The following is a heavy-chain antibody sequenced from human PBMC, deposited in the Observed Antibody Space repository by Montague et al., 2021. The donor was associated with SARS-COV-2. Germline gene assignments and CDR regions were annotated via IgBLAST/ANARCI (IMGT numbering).Heavy chain of an antibody. D-gene: IGHD1-26*01. CDR2: IYTSGTT. Sequence: TLSLTCTVAGGSISSGSYYWSWIRQPAGKGLEWIGRIYTSGTTEYRFSLKSRVTISVDTSKNQFSLKLTSVTAADTAVYFCARFGSGTLEFDLWGQGTLVTVSS. V-gene: IGHV4-61*02. CDR3: ARFGSGTLEFDL. CDR1: GGSISSGSYY. J-gene: IGHJ4*02.